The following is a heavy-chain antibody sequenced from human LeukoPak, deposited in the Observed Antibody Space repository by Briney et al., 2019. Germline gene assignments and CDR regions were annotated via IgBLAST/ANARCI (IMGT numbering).Heavy chain of an antibody. CDR3: AKDRISITSAEDAFDI. Sequence: HPGGSLRLSCVGYGFNFDDYAMHWVRQIPGKGLEWVSGISWSSGTKGYAHSVKGRFTISRDNTKNSLYLQMNSLRPEDTAFFYCAKDRISITSAEDAFDIWGQGTMVTVSS. CDR1: GFNFDDYA. J-gene: IGHJ3*02. V-gene: IGHV3-9*01. CDR2: ISWSSGTK. D-gene: IGHD1-20*01.